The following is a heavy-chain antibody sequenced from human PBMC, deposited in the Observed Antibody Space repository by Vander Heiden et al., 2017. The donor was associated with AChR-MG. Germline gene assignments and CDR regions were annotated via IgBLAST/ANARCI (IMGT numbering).Heavy chain of an antibody. Sequence: LQLQESGPGLVKPSETLSLTCTVSGGSISGSSYYWGWIRQPPGKGLEWIGSFYFGGGTYQKPSLRTRLTMPVDTAKNQFSLRLRSVTAADTAVYYCVRLNSSTSYFYYYSGFDVWGQGTTVTVSS. J-gene: IGHJ6*02. CDR1: GGSISGSSYY. D-gene: IGHD1-26*01. CDR3: VRLNSSTSYFYYYSGFDV. V-gene: IGHV4-39*01. CDR2: FYFGGGT.